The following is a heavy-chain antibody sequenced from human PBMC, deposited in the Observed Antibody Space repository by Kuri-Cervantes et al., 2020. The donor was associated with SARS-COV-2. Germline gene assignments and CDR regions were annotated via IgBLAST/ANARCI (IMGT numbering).Heavy chain of an antibody. CDR3: ARGAGYADY. Sequence: GSLRLSCTVSGGSISSYYWSWIRQPPGKGLEWIGYIYYSGSTNYNPSLKSRVTISIDTSKNQFSLKLSSVTAADTAVYYCARGAGYADYWGQGTLVTVSS. J-gene: IGHJ4*02. CDR1: GGSISSYY. D-gene: IGHD5-18*01. CDR2: IYYSGST. V-gene: IGHV4-59*12.